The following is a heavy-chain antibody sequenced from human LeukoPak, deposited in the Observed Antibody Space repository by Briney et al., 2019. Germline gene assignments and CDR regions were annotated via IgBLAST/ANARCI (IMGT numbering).Heavy chain of an antibody. CDR3: ASYYHSSWDGDY. D-gene: IGHD6-13*01. J-gene: IGHJ4*02. CDR2: ISTSGSTI. Sequence: PGGSLSLSCAASGFTFSSYEMNWVRQAPGKGLEWVSYISTSGSTIYYADSVKRRFTISRDNAKKSLYLQMNSLRSEDTAVYYCASYYHSSWDGDYWGQGTLVTVSS. V-gene: IGHV3-48*03. CDR1: GFTFSSYE.